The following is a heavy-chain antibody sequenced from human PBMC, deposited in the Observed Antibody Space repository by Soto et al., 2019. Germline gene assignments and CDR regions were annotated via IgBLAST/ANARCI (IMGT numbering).Heavy chain of an antibody. J-gene: IGHJ4*02. CDR1: GFSLTTNRVA. CDR2: IYGNDDK. D-gene: IGHD3-22*01. CDR3: AHRPYYYYDSSGYYFH. V-gene: IGHV2-5*01. Sequence: QITLKESAPTLVKPTQTLTLTCTFSGFSLTTNRVAVGWIRQPPGKALEWLALIYGNDDKEYSPSLKSRLTIIKDTSKNQVALTVTNMDPVDTATYYCAHRPYYYYDSSGYYFHWGQGTLVTVSS.